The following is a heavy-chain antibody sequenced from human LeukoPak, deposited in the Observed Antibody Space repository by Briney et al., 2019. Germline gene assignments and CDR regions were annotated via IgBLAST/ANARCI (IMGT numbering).Heavy chain of an antibody. V-gene: IGHV3-30*02. CDR2: IRYDGSNK. CDR1: GFSFTTYW. D-gene: IGHD6-13*01. Sequence: GGSLRLSCAASGFSFTTYWMSWVRQAPGKGLEWVAFIRYDGSNKYYADSVKGRFTISRDNSENTLYMQMNSLRVEDTAVYYCAKGLHSSSWNDAFDIWGQGTTVTVSS. J-gene: IGHJ3*02. CDR3: AKGLHSSSWNDAFDI.